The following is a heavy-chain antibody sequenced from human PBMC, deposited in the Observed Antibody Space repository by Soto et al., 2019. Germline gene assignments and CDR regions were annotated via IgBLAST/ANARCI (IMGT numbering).Heavy chain of an antibody. CDR1: GYTFTSYA. D-gene: IGHD6-6*01. V-gene: IGHV1-3*01. CDR2: INAGNGNT. CDR3: ARDRIEYSSSAHSFLYYYYGMDV. Sequence: ASVKVSCKASGYTFTSYAMHWVRQAPGQRLEWMGWINAGNGNTKYSQKFQGRVTITRDTSASTAYMELSSLRSEDTAVYYCARDRIEYSSSAHSFLYYYYGMDVWGQGTTVTVSS. J-gene: IGHJ6*02.